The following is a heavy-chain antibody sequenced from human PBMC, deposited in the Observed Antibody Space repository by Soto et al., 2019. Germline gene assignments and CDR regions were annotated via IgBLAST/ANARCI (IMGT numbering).Heavy chain of an antibody. CDR3: ARDLSTVVPAAIGPGDP. D-gene: IGHD2-2*01. V-gene: IGHV3-33*01. Sequence: VGSLRLPCAASGFTFSSYGMHWVRQAPGKGLEWVAVIWYDGSNKYYADSVKGRFTISRDNSKNTLYLQMNSLRAEDTAVYYCARDLSTVVPAAIGPGDPWGQGILVTLS. CDR2: IWYDGSNK. J-gene: IGHJ5*02. CDR1: GFTFSSYG.